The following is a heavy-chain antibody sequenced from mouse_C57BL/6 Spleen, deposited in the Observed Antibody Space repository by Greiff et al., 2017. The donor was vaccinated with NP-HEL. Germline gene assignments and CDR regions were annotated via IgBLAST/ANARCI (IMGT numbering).Heavy chain of an antibody. Sequence: VKLQQPGTELVKPGASVKLSCKASGYTFTSYWMHWVKQRPGQGLEWIGNINPSNGGTNYNEKFKSKATLTVDKSSSTAYMQLSSLTSEDSAVYYCARPHYYGSSPWYFDVWGTGTTVTVSS. CDR3: ARPHYYGSSPWYFDV. V-gene: IGHV1-53*01. D-gene: IGHD1-1*01. J-gene: IGHJ1*03. CDR1: GYTFTSYW. CDR2: INPSNGGT.